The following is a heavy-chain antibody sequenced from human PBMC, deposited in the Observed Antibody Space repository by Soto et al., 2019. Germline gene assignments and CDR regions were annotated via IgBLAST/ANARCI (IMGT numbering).Heavy chain of an antibody. D-gene: IGHD1-26*01. V-gene: IGHV3-30*18. CDR3: AKEPGGGYYPRPFEY. CDR1: GFTFSTYG. Sequence: QVQLVESGGGVVQPGRSLRLSCAASGFTFSTYGMHWVRQAPGKGLEWVALISYDGSNEYYADSVKGRFTISRDKSKSTLYLQMNTLRSEDTAVYYCAKEPGGGYYPRPFEYWGQGTLVTVSS. CDR2: ISYDGSNE. J-gene: IGHJ4*02.